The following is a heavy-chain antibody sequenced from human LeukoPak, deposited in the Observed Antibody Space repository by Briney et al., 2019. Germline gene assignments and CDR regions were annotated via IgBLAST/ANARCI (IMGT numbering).Heavy chain of an antibody. CDR3: ARGLYERYQLLFSREGWFDP. CDR1: GYTFTSYG. CDR2: ISAYNGNT. Sequence: ASVKVSCKASGYTFTSYGISWVRQAPGQGLEWMGWISAYNGNTNYAQKFQGRVTMTRNTSISTAYMELSSLRSEDTAVYYCARGLYERYQLLFSREGWFDPWGQGTLVTVSS. V-gene: IGHV1-18*01. J-gene: IGHJ5*02. D-gene: IGHD2-2*01.